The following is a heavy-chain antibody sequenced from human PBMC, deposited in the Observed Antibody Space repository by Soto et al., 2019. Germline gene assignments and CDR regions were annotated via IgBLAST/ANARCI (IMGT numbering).Heavy chain of an antibody. CDR3: ARESGENWTYEAH. CDR2: IHNNGVV. D-gene: IGHD1-7*01. V-gene: IGHV4-4*07. Sequence: QVQQQESGPGLVKPSDTLSLICSVSGTYISEFSWSWIRQPAGTGLEWIVRIHNNGVVHYIPSFMGRATMSIDTSSNHFSLNLQSATAADTAVYYCARESGENWTYEAHWGQGTLVTVSS. CDR1: GTYISEFS. J-gene: IGHJ1*01.